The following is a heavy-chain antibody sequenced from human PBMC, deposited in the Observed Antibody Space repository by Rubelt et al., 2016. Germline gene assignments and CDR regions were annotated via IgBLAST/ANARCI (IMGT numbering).Heavy chain of an antibody. V-gene: IGHV3-21*01. Sequence: YYADSVKGRFTISRDNAKNSLYLQMNSQRAEDTAVYYCARDFTGYFDYWGQGTLVTVSS. J-gene: IGHJ4*02. D-gene: IGHD3-16*01. CDR3: ARDFTGYFDY.